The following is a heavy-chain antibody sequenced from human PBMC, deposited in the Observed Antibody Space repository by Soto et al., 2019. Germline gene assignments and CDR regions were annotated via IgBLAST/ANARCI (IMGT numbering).Heavy chain of an antibody. Sequence: EVQLLESGGGLVQPGGSLRLSCAASGFTFSSYAMSWVRQAPGKGLEWVSAISGSGGSTYYADSVKGRFTISRDNSKNTLYLQMNSLRAEDTAVYYCAKSLATPAQVPAAHRGYYYYYGMDVWGQGTTVTVSS. CDR3: AKSLATPAQVPAAHRGYYYYYGMDV. CDR1: GFTFSSYA. CDR2: ISGSGGST. V-gene: IGHV3-23*01. J-gene: IGHJ6*02. D-gene: IGHD2-2*01.